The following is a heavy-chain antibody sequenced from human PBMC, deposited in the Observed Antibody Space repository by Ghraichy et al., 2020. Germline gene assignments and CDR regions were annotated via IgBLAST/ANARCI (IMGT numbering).Heavy chain of an antibody. CDR3: ARGNYDRSGYYYAYGMDV. CDR1: GFTFSSSW. J-gene: IGHJ6*02. V-gene: IGHV3-74*01. Sequence: GGSLRLSCAASGFTFSSSWMHWVRQAPGKGLVWVSRINRDGSNTSYEDSVQGRFTISRDNAKNTLYLQMNSLRADDTAMYYCARGNYDRSGYYYAYGMDVWGQGTTVTVSS. D-gene: IGHD3-22*01. CDR2: INRDGSNT.